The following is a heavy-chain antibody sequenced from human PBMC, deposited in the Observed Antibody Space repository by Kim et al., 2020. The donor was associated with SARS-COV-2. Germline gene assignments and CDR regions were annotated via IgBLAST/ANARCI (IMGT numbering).Heavy chain of an antibody. Sequence: SETLSLTCTVSGGSITSDRRWSWVRQSPGKGLEWLGEIYHTGTTNFNPSFESRLTMSVDKSKNQFSLNLFSVTAADTAVYYCVREAATSTWFDPWGRGTL. CDR3: VREAATSTWFDP. J-gene: IGHJ5*02. CDR1: GGSITSDRR. D-gene: IGHD4-4*01. V-gene: IGHV4-4*02. CDR2: IYHTGTT.